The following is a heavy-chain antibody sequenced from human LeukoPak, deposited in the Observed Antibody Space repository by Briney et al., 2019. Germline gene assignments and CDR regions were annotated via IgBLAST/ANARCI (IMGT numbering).Heavy chain of an antibody. CDR1: GYTFTSCG. V-gene: IGHV1-18*01. J-gene: IGHJ4*02. CDR2: ISAYNGDT. Sequence: ASVKVSCKASGYTFTSCGISWVRQAPGQGLEWMGWISAYNGDTNYAQKLQGRVTMTTDTSTSTAYMELRSLRSDDTAVYYCARVDLEDSMYYDFWSGSPPDYWGQGTLVTVSS. CDR3: ARVDLEDSMYYDFWSGSPPDY. D-gene: IGHD3-3*01.